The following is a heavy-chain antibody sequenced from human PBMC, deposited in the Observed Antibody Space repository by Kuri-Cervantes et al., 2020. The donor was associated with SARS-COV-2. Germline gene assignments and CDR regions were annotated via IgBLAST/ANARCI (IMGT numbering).Heavy chain of an antibody. D-gene: IGHD6-19*01. CDR2: ISSSSSNI. CDR1: GFTFSSYS. J-gene: IGHJ2*01. CDR3: AKDARRIAVACYWYCDL. V-gene: IGHV3-21*01. Sequence: GESLKISCAASGFTFSSYSMNWVRQAPGKRLEWDSSISSSSSNIYYADSVKGRYTISRDNSKNTLYLQLNSLSAEDTAVYYCAKDARRIAVACYWYCDLWGRGTLVTVPS.